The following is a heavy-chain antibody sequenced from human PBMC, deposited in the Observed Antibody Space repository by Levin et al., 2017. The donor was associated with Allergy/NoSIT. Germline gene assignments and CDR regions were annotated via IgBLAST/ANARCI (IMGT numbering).Heavy chain of an antibody. Sequence: PGGSLRLSCKASGYTFANYWIGWVRQMPGQGLECMGIIFPGDSDTRYSPSFQGQVTISVDQSSNTAYLQWSSLKASDTAMYYCVRQGSGYSYVGYWGQGTLVTVSS. V-gene: IGHV5-51*01. D-gene: IGHD5-18*01. CDR2: IFPGDSDT. CDR3: VRQGSGYSYVGY. CDR1: GYTFANYW. J-gene: IGHJ4*02.